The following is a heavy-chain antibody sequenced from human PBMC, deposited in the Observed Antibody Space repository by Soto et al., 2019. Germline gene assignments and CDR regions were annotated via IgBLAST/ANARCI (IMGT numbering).Heavy chain of an antibody. V-gene: IGHV6-1*01. CDR3: ARVRAAPYGMDV. CDR1: GDSVSSNSSA. J-gene: IGHJ6*02. Sequence: SQTLPLTCAISGDSVSSNSSAWNWIRKSPSRGLEWLGRTYYRSKWYNDYAVSVKSRITINPDTSKNQFSLQLNSVTPEDTAVYYCARVRAAPYGMDVWGQGTTVTVS. D-gene: IGHD3-10*01. CDR2: TYYRSKWYN.